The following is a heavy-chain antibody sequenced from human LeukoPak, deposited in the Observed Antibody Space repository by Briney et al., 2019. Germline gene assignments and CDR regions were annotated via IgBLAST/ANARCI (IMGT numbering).Heavy chain of an antibody. CDR3: ARLEGSWYYFDY. CDR1: GGSISSYY. Sequence: SETLSLTCTVSGGSISSYYWSWIRQPPGKGLEWIGYIYYSGSTNYNPSLKSRVTISVDTSKNQFSLKLSSVTAADTAVYYCARLEGSWYYFDYWGQGTLVTVSS. CDR2: IYYSGST. V-gene: IGHV4-59*01. J-gene: IGHJ4*02. D-gene: IGHD1-26*01.